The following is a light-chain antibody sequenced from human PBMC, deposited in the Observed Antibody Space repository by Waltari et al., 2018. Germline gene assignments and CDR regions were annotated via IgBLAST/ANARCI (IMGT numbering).Light chain of an antibody. CDR1: TSNIGNNY. J-gene: IGLJ2*01. CDR2: GND. CDR3: GTWDNTLSAV. Sequence: QSVLTQPPSVSAAPGQKVSISCSGSTSNIGNNYVSWYQQFPGEAPKVHINGNDKRATGIPDRFSGSKSGTSATLDITGLQTGDEAVYYCGTWDNTLSAVFGGGTKVTVL. V-gene: IGLV1-51*02.